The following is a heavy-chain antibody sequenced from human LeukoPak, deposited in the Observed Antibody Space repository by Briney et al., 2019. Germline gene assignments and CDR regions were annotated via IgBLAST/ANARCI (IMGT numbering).Heavy chain of an antibody. V-gene: IGHV4-39*01. Sequence: SETLSLTCTVSGGSISSRSYYWGWIRQPPGKGLEWIGSIYYSGSTYYHPSLKSRVTISVDTSKNQFSLNLSSVTAADTAVYYCARQTGPGLFILPGGQGTLVTVSS. CDR1: GGSISSRSYY. CDR2: IYYSGST. D-gene: IGHD3/OR15-3a*01. CDR3: ARQTGPGLFILP. J-gene: IGHJ4*02.